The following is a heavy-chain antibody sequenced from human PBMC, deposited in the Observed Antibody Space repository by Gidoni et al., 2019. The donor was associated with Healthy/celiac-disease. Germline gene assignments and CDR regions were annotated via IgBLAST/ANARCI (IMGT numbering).Heavy chain of an antibody. CDR3: ASERGYSGYSLDY. D-gene: IGHD5-12*01. CDR2: VNPILGTA. J-gene: IGHJ4*02. CDR1: GGTFSSYA. V-gene: IGHV1-69*06. Sequence: QVQLVQSGAGVTTPGASVKVSCQASGGTFSSYAISWVRQAPGQGLEWMGGVNPILGTANYAQKFPGRVTITADKSPRTAYLELSSLRSEDTAVYYCASERGYSGYSLDYWGQGTLVTVSS.